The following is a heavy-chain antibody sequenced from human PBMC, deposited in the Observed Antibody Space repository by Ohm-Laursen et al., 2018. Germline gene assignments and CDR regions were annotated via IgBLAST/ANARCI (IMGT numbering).Heavy chain of an antibody. CDR1: GYSISSGYF. J-gene: IGHJ5*02. CDR3: ARGLWWFDP. Sequence: TLSLTCAVSGYSISSGYFWGWIRQPPGKGLEWIGTIYHSGNTYYNPSLKSQVTISVDTSKNQFSLKLSSGTAADTALYYCARGLWWFDPWGQGTLVTVSS. V-gene: IGHV4-38-2*01. CDR2: IYHSGNT.